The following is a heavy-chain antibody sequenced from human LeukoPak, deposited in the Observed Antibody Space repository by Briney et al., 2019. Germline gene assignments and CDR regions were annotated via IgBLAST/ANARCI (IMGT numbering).Heavy chain of an antibody. CDR2: ISGSGGST. V-gene: IGHV3-23*01. J-gene: IGHJ3*02. Sequence: GGSLRLSCAASGFTFSSYAMSWVRQAPGKGLEWVSAISGSGGSTYYADSVKGRFTISRDNSKNTLYLQMNSLRAEDTAVYYCAKDQYYYGSGSYYTSPAFDIWGQGTMVTVSS. CDR3: AKDQYYYGSGSYYTSPAFDI. D-gene: IGHD3-10*01. CDR1: GFTFSSYA.